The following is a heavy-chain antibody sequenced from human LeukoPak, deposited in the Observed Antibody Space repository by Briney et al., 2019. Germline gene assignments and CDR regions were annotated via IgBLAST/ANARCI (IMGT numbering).Heavy chain of an antibody. Sequence: SETLSLTCAVYGVSISGYYWSWLRQPPGKGLEWIGEINHSGSTNYNPSLKSRVAISVDTSKNQFSLKLSSVTAADTAVYYCARGGYSSGWHNWFDPWGQGTLVTVSS. D-gene: IGHD6-19*01. CDR3: ARGGYSSGWHNWFDP. J-gene: IGHJ5*02. CDR2: INHSGST. CDR1: GVSISGYY. V-gene: IGHV4-34*01.